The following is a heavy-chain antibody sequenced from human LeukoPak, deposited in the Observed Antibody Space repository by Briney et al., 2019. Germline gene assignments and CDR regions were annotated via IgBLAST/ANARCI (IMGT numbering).Heavy chain of an antibody. CDR1: GFTFSSYG. J-gene: IGHJ4*02. CDR2: ISYDGSNK. D-gene: IGHD3-3*01. Sequence: GGSLRLSCAASGFTFSSYGMHWVCQAPGKGLEWVAVISYDGSNKYYADSVKGRFTISRDNSKNTLYLQMNSLRAEDTAVYYCAKGHDFWSGYFDYWGQGTLVTVPS. V-gene: IGHV3-30*18. CDR3: AKGHDFWSGYFDY.